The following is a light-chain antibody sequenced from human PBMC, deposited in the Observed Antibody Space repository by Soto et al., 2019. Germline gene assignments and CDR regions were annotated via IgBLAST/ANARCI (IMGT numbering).Light chain of an antibody. Sequence: DIQMTQSPSTLSASAGDRVTITCRASQSISSGLAWYQQKPGKAPMLLISKASSLESGVPVRFSGSGSGTEFTFIISSLQPDDFSAYYCQQYNGYSPWTFGQGTQVEIK. CDR3: QQYNGYSPWT. J-gene: IGKJ1*01. V-gene: IGKV1-5*03. CDR2: KAS. CDR1: QSISSG.